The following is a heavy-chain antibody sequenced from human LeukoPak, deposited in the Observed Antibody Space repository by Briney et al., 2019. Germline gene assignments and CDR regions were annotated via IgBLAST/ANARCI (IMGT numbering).Heavy chain of an antibody. CDR2: IFPIFGTA. CDR1: GGTFSGYA. D-gene: IGHD3-10*01. CDR3: ARDSQITMVRGVIISRAFDI. V-gene: IGHV1-69*13. J-gene: IGHJ3*02. Sequence: SVKVSCKASGGTFSGYAITWVRQAPGQGLEWMGGIFPIFGTANYAQKFQGRVTITADESTTTPYMELSSLRSEDTAVYYCARDSQITMVRGVIISRAFDIWGQGTMVTVSS.